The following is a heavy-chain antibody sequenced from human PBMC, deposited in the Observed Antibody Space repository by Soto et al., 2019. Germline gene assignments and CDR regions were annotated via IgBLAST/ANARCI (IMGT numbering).Heavy chain of an antibody. J-gene: IGHJ6*02. D-gene: IGHD6-19*01. Sequence: QVQLVESGGGVVQPGRSLRLSCAASGFTFSSYGMHWVRQAPGKGLEWVAVIWYDGSNKYYADSVKGRFTISRDNAKNSLYLQMNSLRAEDTAVYYCAREGIAVAANYYYYGMDVWGQGTTVTVSS. CDR3: AREGIAVAANYYYYGMDV. V-gene: IGHV3-33*01. CDR1: GFTFSSYG. CDR2: IWYDGSNK.